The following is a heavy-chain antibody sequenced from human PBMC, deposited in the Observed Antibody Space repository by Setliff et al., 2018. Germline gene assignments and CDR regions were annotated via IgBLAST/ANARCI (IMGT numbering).Heavy chain of an antibody. Sequence: ASVKVSCKASGYTFTSFGFSWVRQAPGQGLEWMGWISTYNGNTNYAQKVQGRVTMTTDTSTTTAYMELRSLRSDDTAVYYCARVSPKWELIRPHFDYWGQGTLVTVSS. CDR2: ISTYNGNT. D-gene: IGHD1-26*01. CDR1: GYTFTSFG. CDR3: ARVSPKWELIRPHFDY. V-gene: IGHV1-18*01. J-gene: IGHJ4*02.